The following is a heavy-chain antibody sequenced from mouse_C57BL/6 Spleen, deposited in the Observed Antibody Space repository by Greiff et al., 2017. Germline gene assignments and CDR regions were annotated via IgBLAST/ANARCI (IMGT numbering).Heavy chain of an antibody. CDR1: GFTFSSYT. V-gene: IGHV5-9*01. CDR3: ARLLITTVVDYCDY. D-gene: IGHD1-1*01. CDR2: ISGGGGNT. J-gene: IGHJ2*01. Sequence: EVKLVESGGGLVKPGGSLKLSCAASGFTFSSYTMSWVRQTPEKRLEWVATISGGGGNTYYPDSVKGRFTISRDNAKNTLYLQMSSLRSEDTALYYCARLLITTVVDYCDYWGQGTTLTVSS.